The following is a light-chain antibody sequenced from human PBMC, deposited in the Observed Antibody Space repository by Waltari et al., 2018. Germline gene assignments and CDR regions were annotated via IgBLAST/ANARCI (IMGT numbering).Light chain of an antibody. CDR2: EET. CDR1: ALPNKY. V-gene: IGLV3-10*01. CDR3: YSTDYTGNYWV. Sequence: SYELTQPPSVSVSPGHTARITCPGEALPNKYAYWYRQKSGQAPVLVTYEETKRPSGIPERFSASNSGAVATLTITGAQVEDEADYYCYSTDYTGNYWVFGGGTKLTVL. J-gene: IGLJ3*02.